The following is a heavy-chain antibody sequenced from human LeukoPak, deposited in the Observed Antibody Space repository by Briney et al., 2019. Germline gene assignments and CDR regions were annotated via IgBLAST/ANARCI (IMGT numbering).Heavy chain of an antibody. CDR3: AKHGDTAMWLDY. Sequence: GGSLRLSCAASGFTFRSYAMSWVRQAPGQGLEWVSSISGGGGGTYYANSVKGRFTISRDNSKSTLNLQMNSLRAEDTAVYYCAKHGDTAMWLDYWGQGTLVTVSS. CDR1: GFTFRSYA. D-gene: IGHD5-18*01. V-gene: IGHV3-23*01. J-gene: IGHJ4*02. CDR2: ISGGGGGT.